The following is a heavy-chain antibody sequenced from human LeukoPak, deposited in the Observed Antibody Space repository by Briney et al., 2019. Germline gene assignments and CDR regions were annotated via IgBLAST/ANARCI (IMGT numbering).Heavy chain of an antibody. CDR1: GFTFSSYG. Sequence: GGSLRLSCAASGFTFSSYGMPWVRQAPGKGLEWVAVISYDGSNKYYADSVKGRFTISRDNSKNTLYLQMNSLRAEDTAVYYCAKFRFGEGVDYWGQGTLVTVSS. J-gene: IGHJ4*02. V-gene: IGHV3-30*18. D-gene: IGHD3-10*01. CDR2: ISYDGSNK. CDR3: AKFRFGEGVDY.